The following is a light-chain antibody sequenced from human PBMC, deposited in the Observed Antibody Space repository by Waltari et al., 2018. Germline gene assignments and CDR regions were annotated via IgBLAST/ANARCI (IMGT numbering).Light chain of an antibody. V-gene: IGLV2-14*01. CDR3: SSYTTSGTLV. CDR1: RRAVGGYDF. J-gene: IGLJ1*01. Sequence: QSAPTQPASVSGSPGQSITIPCPGTRRAVGGYDFVSWHQQYPGKPPKVMIYGVNNRPSGVSNRFSGSKSGNTASLIISGLQADDEADYYCSSYTTSGTLVFGTGTKVTVL. CDR2: GVN.